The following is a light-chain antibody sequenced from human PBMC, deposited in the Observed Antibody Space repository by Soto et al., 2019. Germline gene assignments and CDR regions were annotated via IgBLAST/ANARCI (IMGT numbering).Light chain of an antibody. J-gene: IGKJ1*01. Sequence: EIVLTQSPGTLSLSPGERATLSCRASQSVVSSHLAWFQQKPGQAPRLLIYGASTRATGISDRISGSGSGTDFTLTISRLEPEDFAVYYCQQYHSLPWTFGQGTKVDI. V-gene: IGKV3-20*01. CDR2: GAS. CDR1: QSVVSSH. CDR3: QQYHSLPWT.